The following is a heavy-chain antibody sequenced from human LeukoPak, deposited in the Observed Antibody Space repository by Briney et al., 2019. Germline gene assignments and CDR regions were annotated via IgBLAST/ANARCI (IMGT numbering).Heavy chain of an antibody. CDR3: AKDTAITEQGPSRPGY. J-gene: IGHJ4*02. D-gene: IGHD4-23*01. V-gene: IGHV1-2*02. Sequence: ASVKVSCKASGGTFSSYAISWVRQAPGQGLEWMGWINPNSGATNSAQKFQGRVTMTRDTSISTAYMELSRLGSDDTAVYYCAKDTAITEQGPSRPGYWGQGTLVTVSS. CDR2: INPNSGAT. CDR1: GGTFSSYA.